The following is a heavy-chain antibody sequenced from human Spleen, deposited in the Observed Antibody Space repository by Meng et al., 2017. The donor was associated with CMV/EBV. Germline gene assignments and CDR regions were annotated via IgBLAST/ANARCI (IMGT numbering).Heavy chain of an antibody. Sequence: GESLKISCAASGFTFSSYWMSWVRQAPGKGLEWVSAIGATAGGTYYADSVKGRFTISRDNAKNTLYLQMNSLRAEDTAVYYCAKYSAVGERLYYFDYWGQGTLVTVSS. J-gene: IGHJ4*02. V-gene: IGHV3-23*01. CDR1: GFTFSSYW. CDR3: AKYSAVGERLYYFDY. D-gene: IGHD2-21*01. CDR2: IGATAGGT.